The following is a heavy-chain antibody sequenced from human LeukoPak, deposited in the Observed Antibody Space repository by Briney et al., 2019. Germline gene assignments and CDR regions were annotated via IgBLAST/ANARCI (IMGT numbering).Heavy chain of an antibody. CDR2: ISAYNGDT. CDR1: GYTFTNYG. D-gene: IGHD5-12*01. J-gene: IGHJ4*02. Sequence: ASVKVSCKASGYTFTNYGISWVRQAPGQGLEWMGWISAYNGDTNYAQKLRGRVTMTTDTSTSTAYMELRSLRSDDTAVYYCARAIRRGYTGCDYWGQGTLVTVSS. V-gene: IGHV1-18*01. CDR3: ARAIRRGYTGCDY.